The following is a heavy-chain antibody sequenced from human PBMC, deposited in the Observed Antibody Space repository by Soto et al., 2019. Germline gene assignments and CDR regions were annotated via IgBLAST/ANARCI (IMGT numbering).Heavy chain of an antibody. CDR3: ARERVDSGSYVRFDE. Sequence: QVQLVQSGTEVRKPGSSVKVSCKASGDTLSNYVINWVRQAPGQGLEWMGGVIPSFGTANYAQKFQARLTITADESTGTVYMELSSLRSEDTAVYYCARERVDSGSYVRFDEWGQGTLCTVSS. D-gene: IGHD1-26*01. V-gene: IGHV1-69*01. J-gene: IGHJ4*02. CDR1: GDTLSNYV. CDR2: VIPSFGTA.